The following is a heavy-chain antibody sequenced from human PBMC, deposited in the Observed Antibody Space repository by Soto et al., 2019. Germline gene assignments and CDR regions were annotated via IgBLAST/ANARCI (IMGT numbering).Heavy chain of an antibody. CDR2: IYYSGSA. D-gene: IGHD4-17*01. Sequence: QVQLQESGPGLVKPSETLSLTCTVSGDSISNDYWSWIRQPSGKGLGWLGSIYYSGSANYNPSLKSLVTMSIDTSKNQLSLKLSSVTAADTAVYYCARQIRGYGDPEYYFDYWGQGILVTVSS. CDR1: GDSISNDY. J-gene: IGHJ4*02. CDR3: ARQIRGYGDPEYYFDY. V-gene: IGHV4-59*08.